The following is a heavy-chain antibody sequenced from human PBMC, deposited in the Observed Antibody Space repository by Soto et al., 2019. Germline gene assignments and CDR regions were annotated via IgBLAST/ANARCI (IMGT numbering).Heavy chain of an antibody. J-gene: IGHJ4*02. V-gene: IGHV4-39*01. Sequence: SETLSLTCTVSGGSISSTSYYWGWIRQPPGKGLEWIGSIYYSGSTYYNPSLKSRVTISVDTSKNQFSLKLSSVTAADTAVYYCARLRSIVVVPAAFFDYWGQGTLVTVSS. CDR2: IYYSGST. D-gene: IGHD2-2*01. CDR1: GGSISSTSYY. CDR3: ARLRSIVVVPAAFFDY.